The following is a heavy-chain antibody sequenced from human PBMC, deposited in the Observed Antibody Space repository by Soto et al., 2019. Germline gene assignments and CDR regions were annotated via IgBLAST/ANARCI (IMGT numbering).Heavy chain of an antibody. CDR3: ASEDGWSPFDY. CDR2: MSGTSDDT. D-gene: IGHD3-10*01. Sequence: EVHLLESGGGLVQPGGSLRLSCTASGFMFNAYAMHWVRQAPGQGLEWVSSMSGTSDDTYYADSVKGRFTVSRDRSKDTLYLPPTSLSAEGTALYFCASEDGWSPFDYWGQGSRVIVSS. CDR1: GFMFNAYA. J-gene: IGHJ4*02. V-gene: IGHV3-23*01.